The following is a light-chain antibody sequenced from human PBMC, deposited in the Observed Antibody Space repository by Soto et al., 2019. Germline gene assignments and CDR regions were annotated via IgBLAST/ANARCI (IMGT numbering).Light chain of an antibody. CDR3: SSYTTSNTRQIV. Sequence: QSALTQPASVSGSPGQSITISCTGTSSDVGGYNYVSWYQQHPGKAPKFMIYDVSNRPSGVSNLFSGSKSGNTASLTISGLQAEEEADYYCSSYTTSNTRQIVFGTGTQLTVL. V-gene: IGLV2-14*01. CDR2: DVS. CDR1: SSDVGGYNY. J-gene: IGLJ1*01.